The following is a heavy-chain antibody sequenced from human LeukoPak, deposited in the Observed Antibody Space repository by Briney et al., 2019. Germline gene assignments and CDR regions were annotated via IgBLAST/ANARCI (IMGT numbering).Heavy chain of an antibody. V-gene: IGHV3-66*01. CDR2: IYSGGST. Sequence: PGGSLRLSCAASGFTVSSNYMSWVRQAPGKGLEWVSVIYSGGSTYYADSVKGRFTISRGNSKNTLYLQMNSLRAEDTAVYYCARDSTTVLYYWGQGTLVTVSS. CDR1: GFTVSSNY. J-gene: IGHJ4*02. CDR3: ARDSTTVLYY. D-gene: IGHD4-17*01.